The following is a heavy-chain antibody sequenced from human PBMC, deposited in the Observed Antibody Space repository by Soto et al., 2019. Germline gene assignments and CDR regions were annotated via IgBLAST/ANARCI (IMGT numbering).Heavy chain of an antibody. J-gene: IGHJ3*02. V-gene: IGHV3-73*01. CDR2: VRSKTTNFAT. Sequence: PGGSLRLSCAASGFTFSDSALHWVRQAPGEGLEWVGRVRSKTTNFATAYAASVNGRFTISRDDSKNTAYLQMNSLKTEDTAVYYCTSYNSVSNPGFDIWGQGTMVTVSS. D-gene: IGHD6-19*01. CDR1: GFTFSDSA. CDR3: TSYNSVSNPGFDI.